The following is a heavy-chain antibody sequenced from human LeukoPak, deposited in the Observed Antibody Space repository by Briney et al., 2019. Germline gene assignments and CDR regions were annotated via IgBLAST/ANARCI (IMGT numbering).Heavy chain of an antibody. CDR1: AFTFSDYS. V-gene: IGHV3-48*01. D-gene: IGHD2-8*02. CDR2: ISGRSSTI. Sequence: GGSLRLSCAASAFTFSDYSMNWVRQAPGKGLEWVSYISGRSSTIYYADSVKGRFTISRDNAKNSMYLQMNSLRAEDTAVYYCARDLTGKYYIAYWGQGTLVTVSS. CDR3: ARDLTGKYYIAY. J-gene: IGHJ4*02.